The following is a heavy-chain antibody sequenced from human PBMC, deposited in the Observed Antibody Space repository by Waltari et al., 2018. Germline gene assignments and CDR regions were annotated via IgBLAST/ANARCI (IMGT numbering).Heavy chain of an antibody. CDR1: GYSISSGYY. V-gene: IGHV4-38-2*01. J-gene: IGHJ6*03. Sequence: QVQLQESGPGLVKPSETLSLTCAVSGYSISSGYYWGWIRQPPGKGLEWVGSIYPSGSTYYNPSLKSRVTISVDTSKNQFSLKLSSVTAADTAVYYCARVCGGTGPSGYSSSWYLFPYYYMDVWGKGTTVTVSS. CDR2: IYPSGST. CDR3: ARVCGGTGPSGYSSSWYLFPYYYMDV. D-gene: IGHD6-13*01.